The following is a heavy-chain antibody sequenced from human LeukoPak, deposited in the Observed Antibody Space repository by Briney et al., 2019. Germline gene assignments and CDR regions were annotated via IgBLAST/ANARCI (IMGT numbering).Heavy chain of an antibody. Sequence: GGSLRLSCAASGFTFSSYGMHWVRQAPGKGLEWVAFIRYDGSNKYYADSVKGRFTISRDNSKNTLYLQMNSLRAEDTAVYYCAKDRYGGNLLKGSPDYWGQGTLVTVSS. CDR3: AKDRYGGNLLKGSPDY. CDR1: GFTFSSYG. CDR2: IRYDGSNK. J-gene: IGHJ4*02. V-gene: IGHV3-30*02. D-gene: IGHD4-23*01.